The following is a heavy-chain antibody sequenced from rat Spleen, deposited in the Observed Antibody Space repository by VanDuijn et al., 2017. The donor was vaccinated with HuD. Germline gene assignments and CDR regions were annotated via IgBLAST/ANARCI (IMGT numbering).Heavy chain of an antibody. CDR3: ARQLPGYNWFAY. CDR1: GFTFSNYY. V-gene: IGHV5S13*01. Sequence: EVQLVESGGGLVQPGRSLKLSCVASGFTFSNYYMAWVRQAPKKGLEWVATISTSGSRTHYPDSVKGRFTISRDNAKNTQYLQMDSLRSEDTATYYCARQLPGYNWFAYWGQGVMVTVSS. CDR2: ISTSGSRT. D-gene: IGHD1-4*01. J-gene: IGHJ2*01.